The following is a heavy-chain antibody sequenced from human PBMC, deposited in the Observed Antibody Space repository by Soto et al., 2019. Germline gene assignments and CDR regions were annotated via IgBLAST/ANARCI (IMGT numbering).Heavy chain of an antibody. V-gene: IGHV4-59*08. Sequence: SETLSLTCTVSGGSISSYYWSWIRQPPGKGLEWIGYIYYSGSTNYNPSLKSRVTISVDMSKNQFSLKLSSVTAADTAVYYCARLGYSNPHFDYWGQGTLVTVSS. D-gene: IGHD4-4*01. CDR2: IYYSGST. J-gene: IGHJ4*02. CDR1: GGSISSYY. CDR3: ARLGYSNPHFDY.